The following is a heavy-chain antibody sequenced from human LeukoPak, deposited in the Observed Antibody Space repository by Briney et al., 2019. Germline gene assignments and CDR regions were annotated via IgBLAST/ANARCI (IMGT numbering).Heavy chain of an antibody. CDR1: GYTLTELS. D-gene: IGHD1/OR15-1a*01. Sequence: ASVKVSCKVSGYTLTELSMHWVRQAPGKGLEWTGGFDPEDGETIYAQKFQGRVTMTEDTSTDTAYMELGSLRSEDTAVYYCARATPNSNYYYYYMDVWGKGTTVTISS. V-gene: IGHV1-24*01. CDR3: ARATPNSNYYYYYMDV. J-gene: IGHJ6*03. CDR2: FDPEDGET.